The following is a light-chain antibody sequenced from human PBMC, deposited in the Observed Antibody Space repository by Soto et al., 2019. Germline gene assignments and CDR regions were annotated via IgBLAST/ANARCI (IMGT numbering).Light chain of an antibody. CDR2: GAS. CDR3: QHYGTSPTWT. J-gene: IGKJ1*01. Sequence: DIVLTQSPGTLSLSRGERATLSCRASQSVSGSYLAWYQQKPGQAPRLLIYGASSRATGITDRFSGDGSGTDFTLTISRLEPEDFVVYYCQHYGTSPTWTFGQGTKVEVK. CDR1: QSVSGSY. V-gene: IGKV3-20*01.